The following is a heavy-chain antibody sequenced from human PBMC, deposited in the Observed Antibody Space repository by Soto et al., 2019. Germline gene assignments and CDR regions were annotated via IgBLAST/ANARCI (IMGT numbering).Heavy chain of an antibody. Sequence: PGGSLRLSCAASGFTFSSYGMHWVRQAPGKGLEWVAVISYDGSNKYYADSVTGRFTISRDNSKNTLYLQMNSLRAEDTAVYYCAKDALVQGYYDSSGYYYPDAFDIWGQGTMVTVSS. V-gene: IGHV3-30*18. CDR2: ISYDGSNK. CDR3: AKDALVQGYYDSSGYYYPDAFDI. J-gene: IGHJ3*02. D-gene: IGHD3-22*01. CDR1: GFTFSSYG.